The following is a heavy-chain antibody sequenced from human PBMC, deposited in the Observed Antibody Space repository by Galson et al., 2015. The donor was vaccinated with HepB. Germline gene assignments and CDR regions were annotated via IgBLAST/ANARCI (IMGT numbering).Heavy chain of an antibody. D-gene: IGHD6-13*01. V-gene: IGHV3-7*03. CDR3: ARDLGFREQQLAGVKKGWYFDL. CDR2: IKQDGSEK. J-gene: IGHJ2*01. CDR1: GFTFSSYW. Sequence: GFTFSSYWMSWVRQAPGKGLEWVANIKQDGSEKYYVDSVKGRFTISRDNAKNSLYLQMNSLRAEDTAVYYCARDLGFREQQLAGVKKGWYFDLWGRGTLVTVSS.